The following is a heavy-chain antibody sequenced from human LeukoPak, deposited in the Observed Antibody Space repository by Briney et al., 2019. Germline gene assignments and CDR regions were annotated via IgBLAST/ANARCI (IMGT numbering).Heavy chain of an antibody. CDR2: ISDSGDST. Sequence: PGGSLRLSCAASAFTFSSYAMGWVRQAPGKGLERVSTISDSGDSTYHADSVRGRFAISRDNSKNTLYLQMNSLRGEDTGVYYCAKDLDNGQWSNNLYYFDYWGQGTLVTVSS. CDR3: AKDLDNGQWSNNLYYFDY. J-gene: IGHJ4*02. D-gene: IGHD6-19*01. V-gene: IGHV3-23*01. CDR1: AFTFSSYA.